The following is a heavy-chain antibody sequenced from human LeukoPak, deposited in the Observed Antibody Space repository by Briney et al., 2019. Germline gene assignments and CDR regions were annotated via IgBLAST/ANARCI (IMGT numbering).Heavy chain of an antibody. J-gene: IGHJ6*02. CDR1: GFTFSRYW. Sequence: GGSLRLSCAASGFTFSRYWMNWVRQAPGRGPEWVANVNRDGSETYYLDSVKGRFTISKDNAKNSLYLQMNSLRAEDTALYHCARNNGMDVWGQGTTVIVSS. V-gene: IGHV3-7*03. CDR3: ARNNGMDV. CDR2: VNRDGSET.